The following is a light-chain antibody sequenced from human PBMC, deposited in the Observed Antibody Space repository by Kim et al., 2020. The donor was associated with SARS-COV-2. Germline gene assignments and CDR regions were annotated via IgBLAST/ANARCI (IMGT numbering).Light chain of an antibody. J-gene: IGKJ4*01. V-gene: IGKV3-20*01. CDR1: QTISSSY. CDR2: GAS. Sequence: LSLSPAERATLSCRAGQTISSSYIAWYQQRPGQAPRLLIFGASNRAPSIPARFSGGESGTDFTLTISRRESEDFSVYFCQHYGSSPFGGGPKLEI. CDR3: QHYGSSP.